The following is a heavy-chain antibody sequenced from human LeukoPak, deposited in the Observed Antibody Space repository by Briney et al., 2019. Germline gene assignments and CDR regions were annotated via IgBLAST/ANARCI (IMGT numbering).Heavy chain of an antibody. CDR2: IWYDGSNK. D-gene: IGHD5-12*01. CDR1: GFTFSSYG. CDR3: ATEGVYSGYYSGHYYYYYGMDV. J-gene: IGHJ6*02. V-gene: IGHV3-33*01. Sequence: GGSLRLSCAASGFTFSSYGMHWVRQAPGKGLEWVAVIWYDGSNKYYADSVKGRFTISRDNSKNTLYLQMNSLRAEDTAVYYCATEGVYSGYYSGHYYYYYGMDVWGQGTTVTVSS.